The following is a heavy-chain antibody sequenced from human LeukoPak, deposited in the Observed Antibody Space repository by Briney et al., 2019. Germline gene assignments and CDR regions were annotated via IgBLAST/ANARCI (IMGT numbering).Heavy chain of an antibody. V-gene: IGHV4-39*01. D-gene: IGHD6-19*01. CDR3: ARLRYSSGLAFDY. CDR1: GGSISSSSFY. J-gene: IGHJ4*02. CDR2: VYYSESS. Sequence: SETLSLTCTVSGGSISSSSFYWGWIRQPPGKGLEWLGSVYYSESSYYNPSLKSRVTISVDTSKNQLSLKLSSVTAADTAVYYCARLRYSSGLAFDYWGQGTLVTVSS.